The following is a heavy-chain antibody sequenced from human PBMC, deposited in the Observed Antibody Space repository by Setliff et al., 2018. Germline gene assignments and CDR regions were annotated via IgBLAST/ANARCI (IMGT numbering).Heavy chain of an antibody. CDR3: RYWSGYYNNDY. D-gene: IGHD3-3*01. Sequence: SETLSLTCTVYGGSFSNYYWGWIRQSPGKGLEWIGEINDSGTTNYSPSLKSRVTISLDASTNQFSLKLRSVSTADTAVYYCRYWSGYYNNDYWGQGTLVTVSS. J-gene: IGHJ4*02. V-gene: IGHV4-34*01. CDR1: GGSFSNYY. CDR2: INDSGTT.